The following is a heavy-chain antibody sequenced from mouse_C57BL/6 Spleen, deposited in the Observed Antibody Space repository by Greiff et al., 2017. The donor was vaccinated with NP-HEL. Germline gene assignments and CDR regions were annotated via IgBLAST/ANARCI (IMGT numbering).Heavy chain of an antibody. Sequence: EVKLVESGGGLVQPGGSLKLSCAASGFTFSDYYMYWVRQTPEKRLEWVAYISNGGGSTYYPDTVKGRFTISRDNAKNTLYLQMSRLKSEDTAMYYCARLGERYFDVWGTGTTVTVSS. CDR3: ARLGERYFDV. V-gene: IGHV5-12*01. J-gene: IGHJ1*03. CDR1: GFTFSDYY. CDR2: ISNGGGST.